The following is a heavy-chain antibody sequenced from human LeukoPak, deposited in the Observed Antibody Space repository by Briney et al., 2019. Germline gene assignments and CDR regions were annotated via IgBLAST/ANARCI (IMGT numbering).Heavy chain of an antibody. Sequence: GGSLRLSCAASGFTFSSYAMHWVRQAPGKGLEWVAVISYDGSNKYYADSVKGRFTISRDNSKNTLYLQVNSLKAEDTAVYYCARDLGKTVTTDIFDYWGQGTLVTVSS. CDR1: GFTFSSYA. CDR3: ARDLGKTVTTDIFDY. V-gene: IGHV3-30*04. CDR2: ISYDGSNK. J-gene: IGHJ4*02. D-gene: IGHD4-17*01.